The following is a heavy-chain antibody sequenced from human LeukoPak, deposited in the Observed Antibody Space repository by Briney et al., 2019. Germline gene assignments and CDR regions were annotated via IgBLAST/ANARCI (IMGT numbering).Heavy chain of an antibody. J-gene: IGHJ1*01. D-gene: IGHD3-22*01. CDR3: TRGQYYSDISRFSLADYFHH. V-gene: IGHV3-74*01. CDR2: IKSDGTTT. Sequence: PGGSLTLSCAASGFTFSSYWMHWVRQAPGQGPVWVTRIKSDGTTTTYADSVRGRFTISRDNAKNILYLQMNSLRAEDTAVYYCTRGQYYSDISRFSLADYFHHWGPGSLVTVSS. CDR1: GFTFSSYW.